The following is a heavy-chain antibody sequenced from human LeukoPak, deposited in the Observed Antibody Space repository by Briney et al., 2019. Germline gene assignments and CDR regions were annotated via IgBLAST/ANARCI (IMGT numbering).Heavy chain of an antibody. Sequence: RSGGSLRLSCAASGFTFSSYAMSWVRQAPGKGLEWVSAISGSGYNTNYADSVKGRFTISRDNSKNTLYLQMNSLRAEDTAVYYCAKDDYYDSSGYTQTPLSFDYWGQGTLVTVSS. CDR2: ISGSGYNT. D-gene: IGHD3-22*01. CDR1: GFTFSSYA. V-gene: IGHV3-23*01. J-gene: IGHJ4*02. CDR3: AKDDYYDSSGYTQTPLSFDY.